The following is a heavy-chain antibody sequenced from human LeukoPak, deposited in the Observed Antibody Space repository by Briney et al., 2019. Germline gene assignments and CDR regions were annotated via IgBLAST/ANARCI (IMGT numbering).Heavy chain of an antibody. J-gene: IGHJ4*02. CDR2: MNPNSGNT. D-gene: IGHD1-26*01. V-gene: IGHV1-8*01. CDR3: ARGDGSYYGY. Sequence: ASVKVSCKASGYTFTSYDIIWVRQATGEGLEWMGWMNPNSGNTGYAQKFQGTVTMTRNTSISTAYMELSSMTSEDTAVYYCARGDGSYYGYWGQGTLVTVSS. CDR1: GYTFTSYD.